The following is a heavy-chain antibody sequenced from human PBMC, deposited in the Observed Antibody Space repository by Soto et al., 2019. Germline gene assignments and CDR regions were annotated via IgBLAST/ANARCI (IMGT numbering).Heavy chain of an antibody. Sequence: GGSLRLSCAASWFTVSSNYMSWVRQAPGKGLEWVSVIYSGGSTYYADSVKGRFTISRDNSKNTLYLQMNSLRAEDTAVYYCARSSIVDYWGQGTLVTVSS. V-gene: IGHV3-53*01. CDR1: WFTVSSNY. CDR3: ARSSIVDY. D-gene: IGHD6-6*01. CDR2: IYSGGST. J-gene: IGHJ4*02.